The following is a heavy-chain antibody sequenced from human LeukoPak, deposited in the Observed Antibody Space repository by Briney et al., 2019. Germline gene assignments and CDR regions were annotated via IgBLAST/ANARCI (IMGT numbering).Heavy chain of an antibody. CDR3: ARVYRSDDYALHI. V-gene: IGHV3-48*04. J-gene: IGHJ3*02. Sequence: TGGSLRLSCAASGFTFSSYSMNWVRQAPGKGLEWVSHINSGSNTIYYADSVKGRFTISRDNAKSLLYLQMNSLRAEDTAVYYCARVYRSDDYALHIWGQGTMVTVSS. D-gene: IGHD4/OR15-4a*01. CDR1: GFTFSSYS. CDR2: INSGSNTI.